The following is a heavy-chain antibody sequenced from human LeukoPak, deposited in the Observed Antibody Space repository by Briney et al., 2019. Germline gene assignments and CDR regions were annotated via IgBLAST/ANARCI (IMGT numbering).Heavy chain of an antibody. CDR1: GGSFSGYY. CDR2: INHSGST. J-gene: IGHJ3*02. D-gene: IGHD3-16*02. Sequence: SETLSLTCAVYGGSFSGYYWSWIRQPPGKGLEWIGEINHSGSTNYNPSLKSRVTISVDTSKNQFSLKLSSVTAADTAVYYCARGPYVWGSYRSPLHVAFDIWGQGTMVTVSS. CDR3: ARGPYVWGSYRSPLHVAFDI. V-gene: IGHV4-34*01.